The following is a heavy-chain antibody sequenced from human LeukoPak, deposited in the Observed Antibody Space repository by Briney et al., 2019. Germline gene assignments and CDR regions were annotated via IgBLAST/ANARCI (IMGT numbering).Heavy chain of an antibody. J-gene: IGHJ6*03. CDR3: ARDNRPYDSSGYYLWGRYYYYYMDV. CDR1: GYTFTSYG. D-gene: IGHD3-22*01. Sequence: ASVKVSCKASGYTFTSYGISWVRQAPGQGLEWMGWISAYNGNTNYAQKLQGRVTMTTDTSTSTAYMELRSLRSDDTAVYYCARDNRPYDSSGYYLWGRYYYYYMDVWGKGTTVTVSS. CDR2: ISAYNGNT. V-gene: IGHV1-18*01.